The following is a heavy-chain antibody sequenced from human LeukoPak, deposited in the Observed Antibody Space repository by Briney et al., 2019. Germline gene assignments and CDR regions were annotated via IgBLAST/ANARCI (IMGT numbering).Heavy chain of an antibody. Sequence: GGSLRLSCAASGFTFSSYAMNWVRQAPGNGLEWVSAISGSGGSTDYADSVKGRFTISRDNSESTLYLQMSSLRAEDTAVYYCVSGARGYCSGGSCPAFDFWGQGTLVSVPS. CDR1: GFTFSSYA. D-gene: IGHD2-15*01. CDR2: ISGSGGST. J-gene: IGHJ4*02. CDR3: VSGARGYCSGGSCPAFDF. V-gene: IGHV3-23*01.